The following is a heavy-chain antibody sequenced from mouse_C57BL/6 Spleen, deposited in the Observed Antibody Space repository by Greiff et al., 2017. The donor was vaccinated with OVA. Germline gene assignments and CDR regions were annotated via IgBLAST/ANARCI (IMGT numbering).Heavy chain of an antibody. V-gene: IGHV1-80*01. CDR2: IYPGDGDT. Sequence: QVQLQQSGAELVKPGASVKISCKASGYAFSSYWMNWVKQRPGQGLEWIGQIYPGDGDTNYNGKFKGKATLTADKSSSTAYMQLRSLTSRDSAVYFWASDLITTVVVTDYWGQGTTLTVSS. CDR3: ASDLITTVVVTDY. D-gene: IGHD1-1*01. J-gene: IGHJ2*01. CDR1: GYAFSSYW.